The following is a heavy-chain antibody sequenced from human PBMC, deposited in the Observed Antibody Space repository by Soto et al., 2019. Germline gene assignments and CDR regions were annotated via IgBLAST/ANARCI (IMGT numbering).Heavy chain of an antibody. J-gene: IGHJ4*02. V-gene: IGHV4-59*01. CDR1: GGSISSYY. Sequence: SETLSLTCTVSGGSISSYYWSWIRQPPGKGLEWIGYIYYSGSTNYNPSLKSRVTISVDTSKNQFSLKLSSVTAADTAVYYCASGWNWNDEGLFDYWGQGTLVTVSS. D-gene: IGHD1-1*01. CDR3: ASGWNWNDEGLFDY. CDR2: IYYSGST.